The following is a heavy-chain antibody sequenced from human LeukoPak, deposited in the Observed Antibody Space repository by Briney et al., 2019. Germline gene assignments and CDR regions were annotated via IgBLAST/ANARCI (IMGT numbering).Heavy chain of an antibody. J-gene: IGHJ6*02. Sequence: GGSLRLSCAASGFTVSSNYMSWVRQAPGKGLDWVSVIYSGGSTNYADSVKGRFTISRDSSKNTLYLQMNSLRAEDTAVYYCARDLGGRMGLSAVWGQGTTVTVSS. CDR1: GFTVSSNY. CDR3: ARDLGGRMGLSAV. D-gene: IGHD5-24*01. CDR2: IYSGGST. V-gene: IGHV3-53*01.